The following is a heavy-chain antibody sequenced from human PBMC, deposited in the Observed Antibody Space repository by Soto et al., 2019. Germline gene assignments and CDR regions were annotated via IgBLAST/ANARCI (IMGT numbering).Heavy chain of an antibody. CDR3: ARGEYSSWSVELSMDV. CDR2: ISSSSSYI. J-gene: IGHJ6*03. Sequence: GGSLRLSCAASGFTFSSYAMSWVRQAPGKGLEWVSGISSSSSYIYYADSVKGRFTVSRDNAKNTLYLQMNSLRAEDTAVYYCARGEYSSWSVELSMDVWGKGTTVTVSS. V-gene: IGHV3-21*01. D-gene: IGHD6-6*01. CDR1: GFTFSSYA.